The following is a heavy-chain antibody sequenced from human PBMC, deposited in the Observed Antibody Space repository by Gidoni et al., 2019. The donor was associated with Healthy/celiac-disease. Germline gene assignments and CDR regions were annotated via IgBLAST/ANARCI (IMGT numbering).Heavy chain of an antibody. CDR1: GFTFDDYA. V-gene: IGHV3-9*01. CDR2: ISWNSGSI. J-gene: IGHJ4*02. D-gene: IGHD3-10*01. Sequence: EVQLVESGGGLVQPGRSLRLSCAASGFTFDDYAMHWVRQAPGKGLEWVSGISWNSGSIGYADSVKGRFTISRDNAKNSLYLQMNSLRAEDTALYYCAKDTGDYYGSGSEYWGQGTLVTVSS. CDR3: AKDTGDYYGSGSEY.